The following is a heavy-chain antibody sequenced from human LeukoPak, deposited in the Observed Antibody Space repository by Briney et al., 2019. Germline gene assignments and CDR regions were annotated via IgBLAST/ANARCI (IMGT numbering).Heavy chain of an antibody. CDR3: ARAEGSIGFGELPYYYYYMDV. CDR1: GGSISSYY. J-gene: IGHJ6*03. CDR2: IYHSGST. V-gene: IGHV4-59*12. Sequence: SETLSLTCTVSGGSISSYYWSWIRQPPGKGLEWIGYIYHSGSTYYNPSLKSRVTISVDRSKNQFSLKLSSVTAADTAVYYCARAEGSIGFGELPYYYYYMDVWGKGTTVTVSS. D-gene: IGHD3-10*01.